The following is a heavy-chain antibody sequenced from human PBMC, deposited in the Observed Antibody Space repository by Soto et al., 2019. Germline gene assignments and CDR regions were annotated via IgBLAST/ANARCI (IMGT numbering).Heavy chain of an antibody. J-gene: IGHJ4*02. CDR1: GSSFISYG. CDR3: ARALGYYDSSGYYYLPDH. CDR2: ISAENGNT. V-gene: IGHV1-18*01. Sequence: ASVKVSCKASGSSFISYGITWVRQAPGHGFEWIGWISAENGNTNFAQKFRGRVTMSTDTSTSTAYMELRGLTSDDTAVYYCARALGYYDSSGYYYLPDHWGQGTLVTVSS. D-gene: IGHD3-22*01.